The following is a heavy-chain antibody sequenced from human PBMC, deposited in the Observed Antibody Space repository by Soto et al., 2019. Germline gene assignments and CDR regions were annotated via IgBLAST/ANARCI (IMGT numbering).Heavy chain of an antibody. Sequence: ASVKVSCKASGYTFTSYDINWVRQATGQGLEWMGWMNPNSGNTGYAQKFQGRVTMTRNTSISTAYMELSSLRSEDTAVYYCARTNSSRWLYYYYGMDVWGQGTTVTVSS. V-gene: IGHV1-8*01. CDR2: MNPNSGNT. CDR3: ARTNSSRWLYYYYGMDV. D-gene: IGHD6-13*01. CDR1: GYTFTSYD. J-gene: IGHJ6*02.